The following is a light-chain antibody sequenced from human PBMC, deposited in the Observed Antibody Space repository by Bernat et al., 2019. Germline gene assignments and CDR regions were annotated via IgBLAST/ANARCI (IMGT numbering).Light chain of an antibody. CDR1: SSNIGSNY. Sequence: QSVLTQPPPASGTPGQRVTISCSGSSSNIGSNYVYWYQQLPGTAPKLLIYRNNQRPSGVPDRFSGSKSGTSASLAISGIRSEDEADYYCAAWDDSLSAWVFGGGTKLTVL. V-gene: IGLV1-47*01. J-gene: IGLJ3*02. CDR2: RNN. CDR3: AAWDDSLSAWV.